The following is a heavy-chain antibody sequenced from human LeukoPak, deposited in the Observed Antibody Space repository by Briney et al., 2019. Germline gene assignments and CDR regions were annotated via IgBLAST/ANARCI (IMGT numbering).Heavy chain of an antibody. J-gene: IGHJ5*02. Sequence: GGSLRLSCVGSGFTFSVHWVRQVPGKGLEWLTFIRHDGTDQHYADSVRGRFTISRDNSKNTVYLQMDSLRPEDTALYYCAKDGNWASVSWGQGTLVTVSS. D-gene: IGHD7-27*01. CDR3: AKDGNWASVS. V-gene: IGHV3-30*02. CDR2: IRHDGTDQ. CDR1: GFTFS.